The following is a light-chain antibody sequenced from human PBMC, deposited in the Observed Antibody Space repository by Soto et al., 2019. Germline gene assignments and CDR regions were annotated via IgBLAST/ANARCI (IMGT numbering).Light chain of an antibody. V-gene: IGKV1-39*01. CDR3: QQSHGIPYT. CDR1: QTISTY. Sequence: DIQMTQSPSSLSAAVGDRVTITCRASQTISTYLNWYQQKPGKAPKLLIYAASSLQSGVPSRFTGIGSGTDFTLTISSLQPEDFATYYCQQSHGIPYTFGQGTKREIK. J-gene: IGKJ2*01. CDR2: AAS.